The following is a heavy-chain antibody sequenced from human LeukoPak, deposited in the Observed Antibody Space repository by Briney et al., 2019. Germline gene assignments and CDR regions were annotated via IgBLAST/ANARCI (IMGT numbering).Heavy chain of an antibody. CDR2: INPSGGST. CDR1: GYTFTSYY. J-gene: IGHJ4*02. Sequence: GASGKVSCTASGYTFTSYYMHWVRQAPGQGLEWMGIINPSGGSTSYAQKFQGRVTMTRDTSTSTVYMELSSLRSEDTAVYYCASLGSSGYYFDYWGQGTLVTVSS. CDR3: ASLGSSGYYFDY. V-gene: IGHV1-46*01. D-gene: IGHD3-22*01.